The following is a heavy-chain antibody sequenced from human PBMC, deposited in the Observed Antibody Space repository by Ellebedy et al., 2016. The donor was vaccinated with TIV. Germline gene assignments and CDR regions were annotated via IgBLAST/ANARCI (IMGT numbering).Heavy chain of an antibody. V-gene: IGHV3-64D*06. CDR1: GFTFSSYA. CDR3: VKDHGDTLNGMDV. Sequence: GGSLRLXXSASGFTFSSYAMHWVRQAPGKGLEYVSAISSNGGSTYYADSVKGRFTISRDNSKNTLYLQMSSLRAEDTAVYYCVKDHGDTLNGMDVWGQGTTVTVSS. J-gene: IGHJ6*02. D-gene: IGHD3-10*01. CDR2: ISSNGGST.